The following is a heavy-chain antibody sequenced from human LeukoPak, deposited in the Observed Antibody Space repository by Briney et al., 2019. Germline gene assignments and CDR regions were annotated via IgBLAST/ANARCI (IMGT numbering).Heavy chain of an antibody. CDR2: IYYPVDT. V-gene: IGHV4-59*01. CDR3: ARRRYFDSSGYNPTYYFDF. CDR1: GDSFIGSY. J-gene: IGHJ4*02. Sequence: SETLSLTCTVSGDSFIGSYWSWIRQAPGKGLGWIGCIYYPVDTTYNPSLQSRVTISADISKKQFSLRLTSVTAADTAVYYCARRRYFDSSGYNPTYYFDFWGQGIQVAVSS. D-gene: IGHD3-22*01.